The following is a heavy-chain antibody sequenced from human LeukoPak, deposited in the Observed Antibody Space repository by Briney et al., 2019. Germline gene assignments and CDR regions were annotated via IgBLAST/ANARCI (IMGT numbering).Heavy chain of an antibody. J-gene: IGHJ4*02. V-gene: IGHV4-39*07. D-gene: IGHD3-10*01. CDR3: ASTGSYSGRFDY. Sequence: SETLSLTCTVSGGSISSSSYYWGWIRQPPGKGLEWIGSIYYSGSTNYNPSLKSRVTISVDTSKNQFSLKLSSVTAADTAVYYCASTGSYSGRFDYWGQGTLVTVSS. CDR2: IYYSGST. CDR1: GGSISSSSYY.